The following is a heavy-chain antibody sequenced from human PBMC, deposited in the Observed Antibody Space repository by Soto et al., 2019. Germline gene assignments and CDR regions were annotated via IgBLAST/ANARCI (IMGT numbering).Heavy chain of an antibody. D-gene: IGHD6-6*01. V-gene: IGHV1-18*01. CDR2: ISAYNGDT. CDR1: GYTFTNYG. CDR3: ARVGSSGWYFDL. Sequence: GASVKVSCKASGYTFTNYGITWVRQAPGQGLEWMGWISAYNGDTHYTQRLQGRVTMTTDTSTSTAYMELRGLRSDDTAVYYCARVGSSGWYFDLWGRGTLVTVSS. J-gene: IGHJ2*01.